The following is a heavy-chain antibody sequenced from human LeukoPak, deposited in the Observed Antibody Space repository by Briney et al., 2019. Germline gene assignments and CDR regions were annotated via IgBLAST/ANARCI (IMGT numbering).Heavy chain of an antibody. CDR3: ARTSLRDFTFDY. Sequence: PSETLSLTCTVSGGSISGYYWSWIRQPPGKGLDWIGYIYYSGNTNYNSSLKSRVTISVDTSRNQFSLRLTSGTAADTAVYYCARTSLRDFTFDYWGQGTLVTVSS. D-gene: IGHD3-3*01. CDR2: IYYSGNT. CDR1: GGSISGYY. J-gene: IGHJ4*02. V-gene: IGHV4-59*01.